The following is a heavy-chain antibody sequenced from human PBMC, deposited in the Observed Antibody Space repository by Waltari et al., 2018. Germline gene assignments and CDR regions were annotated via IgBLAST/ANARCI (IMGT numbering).Heavy chain of an antibody. V-gene: IGHV3-48*01. CDR2: ISSSSRTV. D-gene: IGHD1-26*01. Sequence: EVQLVESGGGLVQPGGSLRLSCAASGFTFSSYSMNWVRQAPGKGLEGVSYISSSSRTVYYADSVKGRFTISKGNAKNSLYLQMNSLRAEDTAVYYCARDLSGSYSGGWGQGTLVTVSS. CDR3: ARDLSGSYSGG. J-gene: IGHJ4*02. CDR1: GFTFSSYS.